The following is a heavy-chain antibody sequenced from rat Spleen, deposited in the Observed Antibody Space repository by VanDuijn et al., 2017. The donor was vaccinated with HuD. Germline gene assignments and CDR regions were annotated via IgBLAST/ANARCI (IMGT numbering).Heavy chain of an antibody. CDR1: GFTFSDYY. Sequence: EVQLVESDGGLVQPGRSLKLSCAASGFTFSDYYMAWVRQAPTKGLEWVATISYDGSSTYYRDSVKGRFTISRDNAKSTLYLQMDSLRSEDTATYYCARQDNSGYGVMDAWGQGASVTVSS. CDR2: ISYDGSST. J-gene: IGHJ4*01. D-gene: IGHD4-3*01. V-gene: IGHV5-29*01. CDR3: ARQDNSGYGVMDA.